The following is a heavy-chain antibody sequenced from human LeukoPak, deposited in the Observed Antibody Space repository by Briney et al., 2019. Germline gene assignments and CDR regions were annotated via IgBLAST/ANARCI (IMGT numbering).Heavy chain of an antibody. CDR3: ARGRLLYSSGWPFDY. V-gene: IGHV4-59*01. D-gene: IGHD6-19*01. J-gene: IGHJ4*02. CDR2: IYYSGST. CDR1: GGSISSYY. Sequence: SETLSLTCTVSGGSISSYYWSWIRQPPGKGLEWIGYIYYSGSTNYNPSLKSRVTISVDTSKNQFSLKLSSATAADTAVYYCARGRLLYSSGWPFDYWGQGTLVTVSS.